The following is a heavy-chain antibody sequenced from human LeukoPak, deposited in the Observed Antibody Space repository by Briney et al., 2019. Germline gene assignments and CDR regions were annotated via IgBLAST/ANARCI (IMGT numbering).Heavy chain of an antibody. CDR1: GFTFSDYY. D-gene: IGHD2-15*01. CDR2: ISSSGSTI. J-gene: IGHJ6*03. CDR3: ARVRDCGSGGSCYMYYYYYMDV. Sequence: PGGSLRLSCAASGFTFSDYYMSWIRQAPGKGLEWVSYISSSGSTIYYADSMKGRFTISRDNAKNSLYLQMNSLRAEDTAVYYCARVRDCGSGGSCYMYYYYYMDVWGKGTTVTVSS. V-gene: IGHV3-11*04.